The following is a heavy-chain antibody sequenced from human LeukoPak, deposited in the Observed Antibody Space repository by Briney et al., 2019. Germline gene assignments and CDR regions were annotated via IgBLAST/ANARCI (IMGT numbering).Heavy chain of an antibody. D-gene: IGHD6-6*01. Sequence: ASVKVSCKASGYTFTSYGISWVRQAPGQGLEWMGWISAYNGNTNYAQKLQGRVTMTTDTSTSTAYMELRSLRSDDTAVYYCARPEYSSPSNWFDPWGQGTLVTVSS. J-gene: IGHJ5*02. V-gene: IGHV1-18*01. CDR1: GYTFTSYG. CDR2: ISAYNGNT. CDR3: ARPEYSSPSNWFDP.